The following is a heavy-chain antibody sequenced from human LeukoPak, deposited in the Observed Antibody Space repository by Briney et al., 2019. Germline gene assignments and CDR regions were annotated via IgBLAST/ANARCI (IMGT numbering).Heavy chain of an antibody. CDR3: ARGIAADLSYYYYYMDV. D-gene: IGHD6-25*01. CDR1: GFTFSSYW. Sequence: PGGSLRLSCAASGFTFSSYWMSWVRQAPGKGLEWVANIKQDGSEKYYVDSVKGRFTISRDNAKNSLYLQMNSLRAEDTAVYYCARGIAADLSYYYYYMDVWAKGPRSPSP. CDR2: IKQDGSEK. V-gene: IGHV3-7*04. J-gene: IGHJ6*03.